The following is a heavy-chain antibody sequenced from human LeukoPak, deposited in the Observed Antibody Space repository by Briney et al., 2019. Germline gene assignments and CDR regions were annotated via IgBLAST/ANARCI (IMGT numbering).Heavy chain of an antibody. Sequence: PGGSLRLSCAASGITFSNYWMHWVRQAPGKGPEWVSRINSDGSRISYADSVKGRFTISRDNAKNTLYLQMNSLRVEDTAVYYCASSPVITRDWGQGTLVTVSS. J-gene: IGHJ4*02. CDR1: GITFSNYW. D-gene: IGHD3-22*01. CDR3: ASSPVITRD. CDR2: INSDGSRI. V-gene: IGHV3-74*01.